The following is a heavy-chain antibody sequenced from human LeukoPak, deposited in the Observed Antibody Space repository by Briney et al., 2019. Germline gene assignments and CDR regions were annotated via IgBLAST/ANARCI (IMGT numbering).Heavy chain of an antibody. D-gene: IGHD3-10*01. CDR2: FDPEDSET. CDR3: ATGITMVRGVMFY. V-gene: IGHV1-24*01. Sequence: GASVKVSCKVSGYTLTELSMHWVRQAPGKGLDWMGGFDPEDSETIYAQKFQGRVTMTEDTSTDTAYMELSSLRSEDTAVYYCATGITMVRGVMFYWGQGTLVTVSS. CDR1: GYTLTELS. J-gene: IGHJ4*02.